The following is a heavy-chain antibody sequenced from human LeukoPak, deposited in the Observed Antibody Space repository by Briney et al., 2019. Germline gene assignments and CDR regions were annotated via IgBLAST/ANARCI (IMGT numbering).Heavy chain of an antibody. CDR3: ARRTAVAGSNHPFDY. J-gene: IGHJ4*02. CDR1: GGSISSYY. CDR2: IYTSGST. V-gene: IGHV4-4*07. D-gene: IGHD6-19*01. Sequence: SETLSLTCTVSGGSISSYYWSWIRQPAGKGLEWIGRIYTSGSTNYNPSLKSRVTMSVDTSKNQFSLKLSSVTAADTDVYYCARRTAVAGSNHPFDYWGQGTLVTVSS.